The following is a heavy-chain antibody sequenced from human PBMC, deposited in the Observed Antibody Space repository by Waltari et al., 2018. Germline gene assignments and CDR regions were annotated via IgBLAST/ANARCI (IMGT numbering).Heavy chain of an antibody. CDR1: GGSISSYY. CDR2: IYTSGST. D-gene: IGHD2-2*01. J-gene: IGHJ6*04. CDR3: ARVCSSTSCYASGIMDV. V-gene: IGHV4-4*07. Sequence: QVQLQESGPGLVKPSETLSLTCTVSGGSISSYYWSWIRPPAGKGLEWIGRIYTSGSTNYNPSLKSRVTMSVDTSKNQFSLKLSSVTAADTAVYYCARVCSSTSCYASGIMDVWGKGTTVTVSS.